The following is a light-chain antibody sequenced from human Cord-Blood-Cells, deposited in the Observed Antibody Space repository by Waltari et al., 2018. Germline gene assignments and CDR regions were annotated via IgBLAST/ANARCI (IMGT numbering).Light chain of an antibody. J-gene: IGKJ4*01. CDR2: AAS. CDR1: QSISSY. Sequence: DLQMTQSPSSLSASVGDRVTITCRASQSISSYLNWYQQKPGKAPNRLISAASSLQSGVPSRFSGSGSGTHFTLTISSLQPEDFATYYCQQGYSTPLTCGGGTKVEIK. CDR3: QQGYSTPLT. V-gene: IGKV1-39*01.